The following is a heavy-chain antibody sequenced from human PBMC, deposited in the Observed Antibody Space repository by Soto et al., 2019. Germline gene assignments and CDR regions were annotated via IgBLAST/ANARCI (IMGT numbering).Heavy chain of an antibody. CDR2: ISSYNAKT. CDR3: ATGGGQRYGEFDF. CDR1: GDTVTGYG. J-gene: IGHJ4*02. D-gene: IGHD1-26*01. Sequence: QVQLVQSGAEVKKPGASVKVSCKASGDTVTGYGVTWVRQAPGQGLEWMGWISSYNAKTRYAQKFQGRVSMTTDKYTNTVNMELRSLTSDDTAVYYCATGGGQRYGEFDFWGQGTLVIVSA. V-gene: IGHV1-18*01.